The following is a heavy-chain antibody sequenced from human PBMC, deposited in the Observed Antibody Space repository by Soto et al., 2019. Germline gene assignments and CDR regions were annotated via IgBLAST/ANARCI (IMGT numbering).Heavy chain of an antibody. V-gene: IGHV3-74*01. J-gene: IGHJ6*02. CDR2: IIGNGRST. Sequence: GSLRLSCAASGFTFSSYWMHWVRQAPGKGLVWVSRIIGNGRSTTYADSVKGRFTISRDNAKNTLYLQMNSLRDEDTAVYYCARPEYSSSSYGMDVWGQGTTVTVSS. CDR1: GFTFSSYW. CDR3: ARPEYSSSSYGMDV. D-gene: IGHD6-6*01.